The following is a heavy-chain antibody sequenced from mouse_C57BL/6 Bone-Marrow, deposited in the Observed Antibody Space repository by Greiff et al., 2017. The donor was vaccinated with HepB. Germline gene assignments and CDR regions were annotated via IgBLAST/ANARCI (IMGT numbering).Heavy chain of an antibody. CDR2: INPSNGGT. Sequence: VQLQQPGTELVKPGASVKLSCKASGYTFTSYWMHWVKQRPGQGLEWIGNINPSNGGTNYNEKFKSKATLTVDKSSSTAYMQLSSLTSEDSAVYYCARSSMITDWYFDVWGTGTTVTVSS. J-gene: IGHJ1*03. V-gene: IGHV1-53*01. D-gene: IGHD2-4*01. CDR3: ARSSMITDWYFDV. CDR1: GYTFTSYW.